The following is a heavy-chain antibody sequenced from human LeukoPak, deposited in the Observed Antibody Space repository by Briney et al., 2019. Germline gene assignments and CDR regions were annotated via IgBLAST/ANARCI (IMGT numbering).Heavy chain of an antibody. Sequence: ASVKVPCKASGYTFNGHYIHWVRQSPGQGLEWMGRINPKSGGRGFSQKFQGRVTLTTDTSVNTAYLELSNLRSDDTAVYYCATGYSGYDLKFDPWGQGTLVTVSS. V-gene: IGHV1-2*06. CDR2: INPKSGGR. CDR1: GYTFNGHY. CDR3: ATGYSGYDLKFDP. J-gene: IGHJ5*02. D-gene: IGHD5-12*01.